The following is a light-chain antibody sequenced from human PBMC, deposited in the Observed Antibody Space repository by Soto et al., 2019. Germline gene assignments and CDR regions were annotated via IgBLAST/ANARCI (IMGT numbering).Light chain of an antibody. CDR3: QQYSSPPPVYT. V-gene: IGKV3-20*01. Sequence: EIVLTQSPGTLSLSPGERATLSCRASQSVSSSYLAWYQQKPGQAPRLLIYGASSRATGIPDRFSGTGSGTDFTLTIGRLEPEDFAVYYCQQYSSPPPVYTFGQGTKLEIK. CDR2: GAS. J-gene: IGKJ2*01. CDR1: QSVSSSY.